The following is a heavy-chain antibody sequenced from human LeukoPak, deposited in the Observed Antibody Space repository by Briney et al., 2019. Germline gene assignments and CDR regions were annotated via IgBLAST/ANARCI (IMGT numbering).Heavy chain of an antibody. CDR2: MNPNSGDT. Sequence: ASVKVSCKASGYTFTSYDINWVRQATGQGLEWMGRMNPNSGDTGYAQKFQGRVTMTRNTSIGTAYMELSSLRSEDTAVYYCARARNAITIFGVVTVRGGMDVWGQGTTVTVSS. J-gene: IGHJ6*02. D-gene: IGHD3-3*01. CDR3: ARARNAITIFGVVTVRGGMDV. V-gene: IGHV1-8*01. CDR1: GYTFTSYD.